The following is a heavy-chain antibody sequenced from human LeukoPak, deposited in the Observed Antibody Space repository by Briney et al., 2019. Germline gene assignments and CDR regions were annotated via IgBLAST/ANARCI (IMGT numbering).Heavy chain of an antibody. CDR2: IYYSGST. J-gene: IGHJ3*02. V-gene: IGHV4-39*01. CDR1: GGSISSSSYY. D-gene: IGHD6-13*01. CDR3: ARSVLSIAAAGDDAFDI. Sequence: PSETMSLTCTVSGGSISSSSYYWGWIRQPPGKGLEWIGSIYYSGSTYYNPSLKSRVTISVDTSKNQFSLKLSSATAADTAVYYCARSVLSIAAAGDDAFDIWGQGTMVSVS.